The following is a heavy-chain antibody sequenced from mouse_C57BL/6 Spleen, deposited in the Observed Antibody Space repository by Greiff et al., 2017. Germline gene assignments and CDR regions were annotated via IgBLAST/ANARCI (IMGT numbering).Heavy chain of an antibody. J-gene: IGHJ4*01. D-gene: IGHD2-1*01. CDR2: IHPNSGST. CDR3: ARSGEFYYGNYVNYAMDY. V-gene: IGHV1-64*01. CDR1: GYTFTSYW. Sequence: VQLQQPGAELVKPGASVKLSCKASGYTFTSYWMHWVKQRPGQGLEWIGMIHPNSGSTNYNEKFKSKATLTVDKSSSTAYMQLSSLTSEDSAVYYCARSGEFYYGNYVNYAMDYWGQGTSVTVSS.